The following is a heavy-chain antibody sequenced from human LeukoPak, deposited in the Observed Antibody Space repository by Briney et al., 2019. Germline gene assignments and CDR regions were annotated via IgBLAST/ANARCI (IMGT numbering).Heavy chain of an antibody. D-gene: IGHD2-2*01. J-gene: IGHJ3*02. Sequence: SETLSLTCAVSGGSISSSNWWSWVRQPPGKGLEWIGEIYHSGSTNYNPSLKSRVTISVDKSKNQFSLKLSSVTAADTAVYYCARDQLGYCSSTSCSDGAFDIWGQGTMVTVSS. V-gene: IGHV4-4*02. CDR1: GGSISSSNW. CDR3: ARDQLGYCSSTSCSDGAFDI. CDR2: IYHSGST.